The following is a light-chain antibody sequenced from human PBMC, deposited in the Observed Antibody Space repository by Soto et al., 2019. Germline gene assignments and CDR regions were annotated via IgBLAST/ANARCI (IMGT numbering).Light chain of an antibody. CDR3: QQYYSSPVT. Sequence: ETLMTQSPATLSVSPGERATLSCRASQSVNNNLAWYQQKLGQAPRVLIYGASTRATGIPARFTGSGSGTEFILTITSLQSEDSAVYYCQQYYSSPVTFGQGTRLEIK. V-gene: IGKV3-15*01. CDR2: GAS. J-gene: IGKJ5*01. CDR1: QSVNNN.